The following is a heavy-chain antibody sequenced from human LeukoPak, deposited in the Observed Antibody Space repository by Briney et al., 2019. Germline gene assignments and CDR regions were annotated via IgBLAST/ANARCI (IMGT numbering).Heavy chain of an antibody. CDR1: GFTFTSSA. D-gene: IGHD2-2*03. Sequence: SVKVSCKASGFTFTSSAMQWVRQARGQRLEWIGWIVVGSGNTNYAQKFQGRVTITADEPTSTAYMELSSLRSEDTAVYYCARKLGHCTSTSCYGVNWFDPWGQGTLVTVSS. CDR2: IVVGSGNT. CDR3: ARKLGHCTSTSCYGVNWFDP. J-gene: IGHJ5*02. V-gene: IGHV1-58*02.